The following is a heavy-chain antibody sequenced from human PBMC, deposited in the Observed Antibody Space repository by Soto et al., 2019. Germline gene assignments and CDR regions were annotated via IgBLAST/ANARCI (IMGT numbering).Heavy chain of an antibody. CDR3: GRDGSGRPTTH. D-gene: IGHD3-10*01. Sequence: SETLSLTCSVSGGSISNFYWSWIRQPPGKGLEWIGFFYNSGTTNYNPSLKSRVTISVDTSKNHFSLRLRSLTAADTAVYYCGRDGSGRPTTHWGQGILVTVS. CDR1: GGSISNFY. CDR2: FYNSGTT. J-gene: IGHJ4*02. V-gene: IGHV4-59*01.